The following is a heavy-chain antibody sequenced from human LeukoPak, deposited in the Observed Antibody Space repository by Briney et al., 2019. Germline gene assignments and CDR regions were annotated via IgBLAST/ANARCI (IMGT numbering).Heavy chain of an antibody. CDR2: ISGSGTST. V-gene: IGHV3-23*01. J-gene: IGHJ4*02. CDR3: ARVGSDLGN. CDR1: KFIFTNYA. Sequence: GGSLRLSCAASKFIFTNYAMSWVRQAPGKGLEWVSSISGSGTSTYYADSVKGRFTISRDNSESTLYLQMNSLRAEDTAIYYCARVGSDLGNWGQGTLVTVSS. D-gene: IGHD3-16*01.